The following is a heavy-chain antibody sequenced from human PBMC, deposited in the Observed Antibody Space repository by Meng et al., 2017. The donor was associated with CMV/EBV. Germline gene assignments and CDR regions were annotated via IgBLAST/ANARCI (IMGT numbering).Heavy chain of an antibody. D-gene: IGHD3-16*02. CDR2: LDSGYVFV. J-gene: IGHJ4*02. Sequence: GGSLRLSCAASGFTSNTYAMNWVRQAPGKGLEWVSSLDSGYVFVYYADSVKGRFTISRDNAKNSLYLQMNSLRAEDTAVYYCARAGYPDPFDYWGQGTLVTVSS. CDR3: ARAGYPDPFDY. CDR1: GFTSNTYA. V-gene: IGHV3-21*01.